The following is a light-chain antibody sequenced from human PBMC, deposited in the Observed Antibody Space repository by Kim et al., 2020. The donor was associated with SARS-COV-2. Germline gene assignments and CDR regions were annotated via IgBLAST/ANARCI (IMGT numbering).Light chain of an antibody. V-gene: IGKV3-20*01. CDR1: QSVSSSY. CDR2: GAS. CDR3: QQYGRSPTT. J-gene: IGKJ5*01. Sequence: SPGESAILSCRARQSVSSSYLAWYQHKPGQSPRLLIHGASSRATGVPDRFRGGGSGTDFTLTITRLEPEDFAVYYCQQYGRSPTTFGQGTRLEIK.